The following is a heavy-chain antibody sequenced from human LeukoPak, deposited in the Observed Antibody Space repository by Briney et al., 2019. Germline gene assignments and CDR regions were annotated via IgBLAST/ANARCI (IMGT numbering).Heavy chain of an antibody. V-gene: IGHV3-7*01. CDR3: ARGSYYDTSGYVNWYFDL. CDR1: GFPLSNYW. D-gene: IGHD3-22*01. CDR2: IIQGGSEK. J-gene: IGHJ2*01. Sequence: GGSLRLSCEASGFPLSNYWMTWVRVRQAPGKGLEWVASIIQGGSEKYYLDSVKGRFTISRDNAKNSLYLQMNSLRAEDTTVYYCARGSYYDTSGYVNWYFDLWGRGTLVTVSS.